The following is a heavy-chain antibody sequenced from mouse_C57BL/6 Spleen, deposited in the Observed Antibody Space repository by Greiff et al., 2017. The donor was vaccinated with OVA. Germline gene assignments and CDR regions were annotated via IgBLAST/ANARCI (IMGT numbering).Heavy chain of an antibody. CDR1: GYTFTSCW. CDR3: ARRITTVVGMDY. D-gene: IGHD1-1*01. CDR2: IDPSDSET. V-gene: IGHV1-52*01. Sequence: VQLQQSGAELVRPGSSVKLSCKASGYTFTSCWMHWVKQRPIQGLEWIGNIDPSDSETHYNQKFKDKATLTVDKSSSTAYMQLSSLTSEDSAVYYCARRITTVVGMDYWGQGTSVTVSS. J-gene: IGHJ4*01.